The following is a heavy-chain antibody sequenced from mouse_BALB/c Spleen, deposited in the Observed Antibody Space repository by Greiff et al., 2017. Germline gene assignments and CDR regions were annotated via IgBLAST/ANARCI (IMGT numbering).Heavy chain of an antibody. CDR3: ARGGFYDYDEGYYAMDY. Sequence: EVQVVESGGGLVKPGGSLKLSCAASGFTFSDYYMYWVRQTPEKRLEWVATISDGGSYTYYPDSVKGRFTISRDNAKNNLYLQMSSLKSEDTAMYYCARGGFYDYDEGYYAMDYWGQGTSVTVSS. J-gene: IGHJ4*01. D-gene: IGHD2-4*01. CDR2: ISDGGSYT. V-gene: IGHV5-4*02. CDR1: GFTFSDYY.